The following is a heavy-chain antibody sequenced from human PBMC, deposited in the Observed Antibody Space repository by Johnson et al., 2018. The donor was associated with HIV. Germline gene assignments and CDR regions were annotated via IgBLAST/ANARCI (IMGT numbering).Heavy chain of an antibody. Sequence: QVHLVESGGGLVKPGGSLRLSCTVSGFTFSDYYMSWIRQAPGKGLEWVSYISRSGSTIYYADSVKGRFTISRDNAKNSLYLQMDSLRAEDTAVYYCATSRVVLYQPLRPHAFDIWGQGTMVTVSS. V-gene: IGHV3-11*01. D-gene: IGHD2-2*01. CDR1: GFTFSDYY. CDR3: ATSRVVLYQPLRPHAFDI. CDR2: ISRSGSTI. J-gene: IGHJ3*02.